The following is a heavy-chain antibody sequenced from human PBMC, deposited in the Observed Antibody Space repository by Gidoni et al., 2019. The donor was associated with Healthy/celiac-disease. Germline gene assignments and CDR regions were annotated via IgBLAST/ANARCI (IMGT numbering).Heavy chain of an antibody. CDR2: ISSSSSTI. CDR1: GFTFSSYS. CDR3: ARDNGSGWYFAFDI. V-gene: IGHV3-48*02. Sequence: EVQLVESGGGLVQTGGSLRLSCAAPGFTFSSYSMNWVRQAPGKGLEWVSYISSSSSTIYYADSVKGRFTISRDNAKNSLYLQMNSLRDEDTAVYYCARDNGSGWYFAFDIWGQGTMVTVSS. D-gene: IGHD6-19*01. J-gene: IGHJ3*02.